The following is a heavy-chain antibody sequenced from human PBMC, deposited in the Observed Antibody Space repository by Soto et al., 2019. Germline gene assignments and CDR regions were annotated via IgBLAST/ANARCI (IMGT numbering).Heavy chain of an antibody. CDR1: GYTFTSYG. CDR2: ISAYNGNT. V-gene: IGHV1-18*01. D-gene: IGHD6-13*01. CDR3: ARERSSRYGMDV. J-gene: IGHJ6*02. Sequence: GASVKVSSNAPGYTFTSYGISWVRQAPGQGLEWMGWISAYNGNTNYAQKLQGRVTMTTDTSTSTAYMELRSLRSDDTAVYYCARERSSRYGMDVWGQGTTVTSP.